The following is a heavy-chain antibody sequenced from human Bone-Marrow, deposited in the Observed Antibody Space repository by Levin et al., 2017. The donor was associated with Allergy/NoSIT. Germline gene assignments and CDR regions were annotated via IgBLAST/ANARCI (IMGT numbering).Heavy chain of an antibody. J-gene: IGHJ4*02. Sequence: GESLKISCAASGFAFSNYGMHWVRQAPGKGLEWVAVISYDGTNDYYADSVEGRFTISRDDSKSTLYLQMNSLRAEDTAVYYCAKDVERIALDYWGQGTLVTVSS. CDR2: ISYDGTND. CDR3: AKDVERIALDY. D-gene: IGHD6-13*01. CDR1: GFAFSNYG. V-gene: IGHV3-30*18.